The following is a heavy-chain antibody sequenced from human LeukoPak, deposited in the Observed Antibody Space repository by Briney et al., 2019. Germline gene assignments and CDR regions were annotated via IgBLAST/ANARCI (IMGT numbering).Heavy chain of an antibody. CDR3: VRDRGRASVDY. Sequence: QPGGSLRLSCAASGFTFAGHWISWVRQAPGKGLEWVANIKQDASEEYYVDSVKGRFTISRDNAKNSLYLQMNSLRAEDTAVYYCVRDRGRASVDYWGQGTLVTVSS. J-gene: IGHJ4*02. V-gene: IGHV3-7*01. D-gene: IGHD1-26*01. CDR1: GFTFAGHW. CDR2: IKQDASEE.